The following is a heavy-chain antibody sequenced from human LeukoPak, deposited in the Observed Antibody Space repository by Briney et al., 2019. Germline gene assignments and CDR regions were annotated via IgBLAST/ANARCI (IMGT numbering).Heavy chain of an antibody. Sequence: GGSLRLSCAASGFTFSSYAMSWVRQAPGKGLEWVSAISGSGGSTYYADSVKGRLTISRDNSKNTLYLQMNSLRAEDTDVYYCAKSSGLLPYYFDYWGQGTLVTVSS. CDR1: GFTFSSYA. CDR2: ISGSGGST. J-gene: IGHJ4*02. CDR3: AKSSGLLPYYFDY. D-gene: IGHD2-15*01. V-gene: IGHV3-23*01.